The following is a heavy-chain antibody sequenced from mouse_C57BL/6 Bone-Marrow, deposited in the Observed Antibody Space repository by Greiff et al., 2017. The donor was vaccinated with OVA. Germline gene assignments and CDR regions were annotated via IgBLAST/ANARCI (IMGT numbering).Heavy chain of an antibody. CDR1: GYTFTSYW. D-gene: IGHD2-12*01. Sequence: QVQLQQPGAELVKPGASVKMSCKASGYTFTSYWITWVKQRPGQGLEWIGDIYPGSGSTNYNEQFKSKATLTVDTSSSTAYMQLSSLTSEDSAVFDGAREGDDGWYSEGWGTGTTGTVAS. CDR2: IYPGSGST. J-gene: IGHJ1*03. CDR3: AREGDDGWYSEG. V-gene: IGHV1-55*01.